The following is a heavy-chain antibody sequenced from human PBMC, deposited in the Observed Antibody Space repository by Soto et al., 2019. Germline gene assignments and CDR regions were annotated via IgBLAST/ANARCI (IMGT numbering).Heavy chain of an antibody. D-gene: IGHD1-26*01. CDR1: AFTFSSYA. CDR3: AKEAPRRSYADQ. V-gene: IGHV3-23*01. J-gene: IGHJ4*02. Sequence: EVQLLESGGGLVQPGGSLRLSCAASAFTFSSYAMSWVRQAPGKGLEWVSAVSGSGDRTYYTDSVKGRFTISRDTSKSTLYLQMNSLRVEDTAVYYCAKEAPRRSYADQWGQRTLVTVSS. CDR2: VSGSGDRT.